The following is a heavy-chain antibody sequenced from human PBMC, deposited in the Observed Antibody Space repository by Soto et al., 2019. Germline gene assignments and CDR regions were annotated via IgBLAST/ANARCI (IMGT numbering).Heavy chain of an antibody. CDR2: ISYDGSNK. Sequence: QVQLVESGGGGVQPGRSLRLSCAASGFTFSSYAMHWVRQAPGKGLECVAVISYDGSNKYYADSVKGRFTISRDNSKNTLYLQMNSLRAEDTAVYYCARDPMGRYYCSGTYDFDYWGQGTLVTVSS. CDR1: GFTFSSYA. J-gene: IGHJ4*02. V-gene: IGHV3-30-3*01. D-gene: IGHD3-10*01. CDR3: ARDPMGRYYCSGTYDFDY.